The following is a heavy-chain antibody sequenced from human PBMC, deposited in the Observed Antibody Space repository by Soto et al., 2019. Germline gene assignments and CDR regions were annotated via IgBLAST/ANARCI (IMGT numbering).Heavy chain of an antibody. CDR1: GYIFIDYW. Sequence: PGESLKISCKASGYIFIDYWIGWVRQMPGKGLEWTGIVCPRDSDTRYSPSFQGQVTISADRSTGTAFLQWRSLKASDTALYYCARPPLPGYSIHFNSWGQGTLVTVSS. V-gene: IGHV5-51*01. CDR3: ARPPLPGYSIHFNS. D-gene: IGHD2-15*01. J-gene: IGHJ4*02. CDR2: VCPRDSDT.